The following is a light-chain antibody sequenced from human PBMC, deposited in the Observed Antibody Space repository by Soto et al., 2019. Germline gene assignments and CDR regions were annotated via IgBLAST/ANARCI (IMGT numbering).Light chain of an antibody. Sequence: EIVMRQSPATLSVSPAERATLSCRASQSISSKLGWYQQRPGQAPRLLIYGASTRATGIPARFSGSGSGTEFTLTISSLQSEDSAVYYCQQYNSWTTITFGQGTRLEIK. V-gene: IGKV3-15*01. CDR1: QSISSK. CDR3: QQYNSWTTIT. CDR2: GAS. J-gene: IGKJ5*01.